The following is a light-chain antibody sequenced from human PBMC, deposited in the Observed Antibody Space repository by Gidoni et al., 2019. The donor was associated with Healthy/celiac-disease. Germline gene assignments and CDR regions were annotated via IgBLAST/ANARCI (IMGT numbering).Light chain of an antibody. CDR3: QQRRT. CDR1: QRVSSY. Sequence: EIVLTQSPATLSLSPGERATLTCRASQRVSSYLAWYQQKPGQAPRLLIYDASTRATDLPARFSGSGSGTDFTLTISSLEPEDFAVYYCQQRRTFGGGTKVEIK. V-gene: IGKV3-11*01. CDR2: DAS. J-gene: IGKJ4*01.